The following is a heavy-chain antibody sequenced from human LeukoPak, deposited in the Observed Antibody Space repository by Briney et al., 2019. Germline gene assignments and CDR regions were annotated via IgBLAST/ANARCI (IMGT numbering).Heavy chain of an antibody. Sequence: GGSLRLSCAASGFTFSSYAMHWVRQAPGKGLEWVAVISYDGSNKYYADSVKGRFTISRDNAKNSLYLQMNSLRAEDTAVYYCARGAVDSSSYAFDIWGQGTMVTVSS. CDR1: GFTFSSYA. V-gene: IGHV3-30-3*01. J-gene: IGHJ3*02. D-gene: IGHD6-13*01. CDR2: ISYDGSNK. CDR3: ARGAVDSSSYAFDI.